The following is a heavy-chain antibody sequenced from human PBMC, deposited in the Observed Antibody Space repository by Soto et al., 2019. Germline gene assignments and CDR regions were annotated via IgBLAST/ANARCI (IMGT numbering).Heavy chain of an antibody. CDR2: VKDGGHT. V-gene: IGHV4-34*01. CDR3: ARGHEGVVATH. J-gene: IGHJ4*02. D-gene: IGHD5-12*01. Sequence: QVQLQQWGAGLLNPREPLSPNGPVPVGSLRVFSGSWIRQPPGKGLEWIGEVKDGGHTNYSPSLRGRVTISSDTSNNQFSLRLNSVTAADTGVYYCARGHEGVVATHWDQGSLVTVSS. CDR1: VGSLRVFS.